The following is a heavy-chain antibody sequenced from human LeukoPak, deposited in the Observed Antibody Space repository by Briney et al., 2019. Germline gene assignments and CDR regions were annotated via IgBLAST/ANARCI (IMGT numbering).Heavy chain of an antibody. V-gene: IGHV3-23*01. CDR3: AKDYSTGGFDY. CDR2: LSGSGGTT. Sequence: GGSLRLSCAASGFTFSSYAMSWVRQAPGKGLEWVSALSGSGGTTYCADSVKGRFTISRDNSKNTLYLQMNSLRAEDTAVYYCAKDYSTGGFDYWGQGTLVTVSS. J-gene: IGHJ4*02. CDR1: GFTFSSYA. D-gene: IGHD2-15*01.